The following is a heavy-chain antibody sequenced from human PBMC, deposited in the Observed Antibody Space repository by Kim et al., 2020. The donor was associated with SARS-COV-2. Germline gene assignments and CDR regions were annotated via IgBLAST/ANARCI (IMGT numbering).Heavy chain of an antibody. J-gene: IGHJ6*02. CDR3: ARDHQSITMVRGVIIKAGMDV. D-gene: IGHD3-10*01. Sequence: RFTISRDNSKNTLYLQMHSLRAEDTAVYYCARDHQSITMVRGVIIKAGMDVWGQGTTVTVSS. V-gene: IGHV3-30*07.